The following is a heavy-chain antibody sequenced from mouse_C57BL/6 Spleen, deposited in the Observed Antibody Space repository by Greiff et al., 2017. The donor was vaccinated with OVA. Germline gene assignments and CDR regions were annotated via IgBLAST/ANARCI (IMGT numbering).Heavy chain of an antibody. J-gene: IGHJ4*01. CDR3: AREGGAYYSNRYAMDY. V-gene: IGHV1-76*01. D-gene: IGHD2-5*01. Sequence: VQLQQSGAELVRPGASVKLSCKASGYTFTDYYINWVKQRPGQGLEWIARIYPGSGNTYYNEKFTGKATLTADKSSSTAYMQLRSLTSEDSAVYFCAREGGAYYSNRYAMDYWGQGTSVTVSS. CDR1: GYTFTDYY. CDR2: IYPGSGNT.